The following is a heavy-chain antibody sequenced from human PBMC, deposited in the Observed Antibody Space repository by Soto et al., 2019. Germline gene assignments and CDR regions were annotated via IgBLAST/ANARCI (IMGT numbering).Heavy chain of an antibody. CDR1: GFSLITTGSG. CDR3: VHLMTVVTTFGMDV. J-gene: IGHJ6*02. CDR2: IYWDDDK. Sequence: QITLKESGPTLVEPTQTLTLTCTFSGFSLITTGSGVAWIRQPPGKALEWLALIYWDDDKRYSPSLKSRLTITKDTSKNQVVITMTIMDPVDTGTYFCVHLMTVVTTFGMDVWGQGTAVPVSS. V-gene: IGHV2-5*02. D-gene: IGHD4-17*01.